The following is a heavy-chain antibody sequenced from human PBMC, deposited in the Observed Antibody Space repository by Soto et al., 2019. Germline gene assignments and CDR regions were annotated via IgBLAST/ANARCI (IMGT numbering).Heavy chain of an antibody. D-gene: IGHD2-15*01. CDR3: AKDPPPVVVAATEVDY. J-gene: IGHJ4*02. Sequence: PGGSLRLSCAASGFTFSSYAMSWVRQAPGKGLEWVSAISGSGGSTYYADSVKGRFTISRDNSKNTLYLQMNSLRAEDTAVYYCAKDPPPVVVAATEVDYWGQGTLVTVSS. V-gene: IGHV3-23*01. CDR1: GFTFSSYA. CDR2: ISGSGGST.